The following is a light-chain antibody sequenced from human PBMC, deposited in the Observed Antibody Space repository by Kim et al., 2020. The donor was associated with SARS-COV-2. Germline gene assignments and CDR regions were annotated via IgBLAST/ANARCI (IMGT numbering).Light chain of an antibody. J-gene: IGLJ1*01. V-gene: IGLV1-51*01. CDR1: FSNMGNS. CDR3: GVWDSGLKAFV. CDR2: DND. Sequence: PGQGVTISCSGTFSNMGNSESWCQQFPGTAPKLVIYDNDKRPSGISDRFSGSKSGTSATLDITGLQTGDEADYYCGVWDSGLKAFVFGTGTQLTVL.